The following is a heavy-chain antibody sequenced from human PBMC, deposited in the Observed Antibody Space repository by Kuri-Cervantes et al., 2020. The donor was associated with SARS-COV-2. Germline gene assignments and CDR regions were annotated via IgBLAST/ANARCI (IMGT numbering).Heavy chain of an antibody. Sequence: ASVKVSCKVPGYTLTELSMHWVRQAPRQGLEWMGGFDPEDGETIYAQKFQGRVTMTEDTSTDTAYMELSSLRSEDTAVYYCATDPSGDEGDGFDPWGQGTLVTVSS. CDR1: GYTLTELS. CDR2: FDPEDGET. D-gene: IGHD4-17*01. J-gene: IGHJ5*02. V-gene: IGHV1-24*01. CDR3: ATDPSGDEGDGFDP.